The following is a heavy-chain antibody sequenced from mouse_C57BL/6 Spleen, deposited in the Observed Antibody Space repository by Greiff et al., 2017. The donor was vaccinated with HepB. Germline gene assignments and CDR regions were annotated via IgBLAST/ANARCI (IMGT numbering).Heavy chain of an antibody. CDR1: GYTFTSYW. CDR3: ARRDYHY. V-gene: IGHV1-50*01. Sequence: QVQLQQPGAELVKPGASVKLSCKASGYTFTSYWRQWVKQRPGQGLEWIGEIDPSDSYTNYNQKFKGKATLTVDTSSSTAYMQLSSLTSEDSAVYYCARRDYHYWGQGTTLTVSS. J-gene: IGHJ2*01. CDR2: IDPSDSYT. D-gene: IGHD5-5*01.